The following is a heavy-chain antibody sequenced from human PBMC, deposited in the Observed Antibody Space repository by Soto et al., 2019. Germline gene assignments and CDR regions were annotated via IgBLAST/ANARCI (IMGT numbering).Heavy chain of an antibody. CDR2: INHSGST. D-gene: IGHD4-17*01. J-gene: IGHJ6*03. CDR1: GGSFSGYY. CDR3: ARLTVTTYRYYYYYYMDV. Sequence: SETLSLTCAVYGGSFSGYYWSWIRQPPGKGLEWIGEINHSGSTNYNPSLKSRVTISVETSKNQFSLKLSSVTAADTAVYYCARLTVTTYRYYYYYYMDVWGKGTTVTVSS. V-gene: IGHV4-34*01.